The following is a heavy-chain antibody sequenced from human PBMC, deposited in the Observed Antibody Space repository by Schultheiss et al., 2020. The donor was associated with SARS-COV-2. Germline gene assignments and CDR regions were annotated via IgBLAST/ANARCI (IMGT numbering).Heavy chain of an antibody. CDR2: IYYSGST. CDR3: ARVSSLRGLYWYFDL. CDR1: GGSISSGDYY. V-gene: IGHV4-30-4*01. Sequence: SQTLSLTCTVSGGSISSGDYYWSWIRQPPGKGLEWIGYIYYSGSTYYNPSLKSRVTISVDTSKNQFSLKLSSVTAADTAVYYCARVSSLRGLYWYFDLWGRGTLVTVSS. J-gene: IGHJ2*01. D-gene: IGHD3-16*01.